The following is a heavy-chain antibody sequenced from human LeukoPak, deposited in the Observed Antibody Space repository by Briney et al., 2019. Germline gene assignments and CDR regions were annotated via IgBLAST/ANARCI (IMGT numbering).Heavy chain of an antibody. Sequence: GASVKVSCKASGYTFTSYDINWVRQATGQGLEWMGWMNPNSGNTGYAQKFQGRVTMTRNTSISTAYMELSSLRSEDTAVYYCARDSAYYTSGSHYNWFDPWGQGTLVTVSS. CDR3: ARDSAYYTSGSHYNWFDP. V-gene: IGHV1-8*01. CDR1: GYTFTSYD. CDR2: MNPNSGNT. D-gene: IGHD3-10*01. J-gene: IGHJ5*02.